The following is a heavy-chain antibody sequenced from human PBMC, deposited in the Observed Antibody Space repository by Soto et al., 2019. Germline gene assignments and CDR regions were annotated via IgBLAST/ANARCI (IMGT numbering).Heavy chain of an antibody. V-gene: IGHV3-23*01. J-gene: IGHJ4*02. D-gene: IGHD4-4*01. CDR2: ISGSDSST. Sequence: GGSLRLSCAASGFTFSSYAVSWVRQAPEKGLEWVSAISGSDSSTHYADSVKGRFTISRDNSKNTLFLQMNSLRADDTAIYYCARADPYSTFQPAFDYWGQGTLVTVSS. CDR1: GFTFSSYA. CDR3: ARADPYSTFQPAFDY.